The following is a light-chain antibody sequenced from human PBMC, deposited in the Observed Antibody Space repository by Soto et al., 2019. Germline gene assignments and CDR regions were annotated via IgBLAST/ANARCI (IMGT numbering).Light chain of an antibody. CDR1: QDISNY. V-gene: IGKV1-33*01. Sequence: DIQMTQSPSSLSASVGDRVTITCQASQDISNYLNWYQQKPGKAPKLLIYYASNLETGVPSRCSGSGSGTDFTFSISSLQPEDIATYYCQLWYTFGQGTKLEIK. J-gene: IGKJ2*01. CDR3: QLWYT. CDR2: YAS.